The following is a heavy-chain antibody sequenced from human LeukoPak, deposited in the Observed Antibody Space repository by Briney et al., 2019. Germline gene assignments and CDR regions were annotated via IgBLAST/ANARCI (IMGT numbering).Heavy chain of an antibody. Sequence: SETLSLTCAVYGGSFSGYYWSWIRQPPGKGLEWIGEINHSGSTNYNPSLKSRVTISVDTSKNQISLKLSSVTAADTALYYCAGGSYNWNVDAFDPWGQGTLVTVSS. CDR3: AGGSYNWNVDAFDP. V-gene: IGHV4-34*01. CDR2: INHSGST. D-gene: IGHD1-20*01. J-gene: IGHJ5*02. CDR1: GGSFSGYY.